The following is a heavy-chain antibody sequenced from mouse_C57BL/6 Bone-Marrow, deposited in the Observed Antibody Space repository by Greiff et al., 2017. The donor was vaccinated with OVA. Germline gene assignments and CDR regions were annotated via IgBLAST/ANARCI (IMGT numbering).Heavy chain of an antibody. V-gene: IGHV1-19*01. CDR3: ARGYYYGRSFYFDY. CDR2: INPYNGGT. D-gene: IGHD1-1*01. Sequence: EVQLQQSGPVLVKPGASVKMSCKASGYTFTDYYMNWVKQSHGKSLEWIGVINPYNGGTSYNQKFKGKATLTVDNSSSTAYMELNSLTSDDSAVYYCARGYYYGRSFYFDYWGQGTTLTVSS. CDR1: GYTFTDYY. J-gene: IGHJ2*01.